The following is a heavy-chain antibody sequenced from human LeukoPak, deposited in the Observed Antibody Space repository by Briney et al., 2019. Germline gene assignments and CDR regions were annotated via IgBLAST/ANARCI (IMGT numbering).Heavy chain of an antibody. CDR3: TTSPGYYDKSPLDF. CDR1: GFTFSSYA. J-gene: IGHJ4*02. Sequence: PGGSLRLSCAASGFTFSSYAMSWVRQAPGKGLDWVGHIKSKIDGGTTDYAAPVKGRFTISRDDSKNTMYLQMNGLTIEDTAVYYCTTSPGYYDKSPLDFWGQGTLVTVSS. CDR2: IKSKIDGGTT. D-gene: IGHD3-22*01. V-gene: IGHV3-15*01.